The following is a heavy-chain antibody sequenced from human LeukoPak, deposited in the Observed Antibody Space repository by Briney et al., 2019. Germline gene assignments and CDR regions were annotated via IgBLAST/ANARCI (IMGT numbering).Heavy chain of an antibody. CDR3: ARDRGHYYGSGSYPS. CDR1: GGSISSGSYY. D-gene: IGHD3-10*01. J-gene: IGHJ5*02. Sequence: SETLSLTCTVSGGSISSGSYYWSWIRQPAGKGLEWIGRIYTSGSTNYNPPLKSRVTISVDTSKNQFSLKLSSVTAADTAVYYCARDRGHYYGSGSYPSWGQGTLVTVSS. V-gene: IGHV4-61*02. CDR2: IYTSGST.